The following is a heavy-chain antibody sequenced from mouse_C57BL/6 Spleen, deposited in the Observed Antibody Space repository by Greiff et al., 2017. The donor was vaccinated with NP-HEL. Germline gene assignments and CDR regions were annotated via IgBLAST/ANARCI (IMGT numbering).Heavy chain of an antibody. V-gene: IGHV1-54*01. CDR2: INPGSGGT. J-gene: IGHJ4*01. Sequence: QVQLKESGAELVRPGTSVKVSCKASGYAFTNYLIEWVKQRPGQGLEWIGVINPGSGGTNYNEKFMGKATLTADKSSSTAYMQLSSLTSEDSAVYFCATLNYAMDYWGQGTSVTVSS. CDR1: GYAFTNYL. CDR3: ATLNYAMDY.